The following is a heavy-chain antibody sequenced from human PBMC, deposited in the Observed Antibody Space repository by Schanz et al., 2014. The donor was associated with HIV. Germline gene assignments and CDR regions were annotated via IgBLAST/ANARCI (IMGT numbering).Heavy chain of an antibody. CDR2: IIPFFGTA. J-gene: IGHJ2*01. CDR3: AASMYNGSYGTHYYFDL. V-gene: IGHV1-69*01. D-gene: IGHD1-26*01. Sequence: QVQLVQSGAEVKKPGSPVKVSCKAFGGTFTNYAISWVRQAPGQGLQWMGGIIPFFGTANYAQTLQGRLTITADESTGTAYMDLTSLRYEDTALYYCAASMYNGSYGTHYYFDLWGRGTLVTVSS. CDR1: GGTFTNYA.